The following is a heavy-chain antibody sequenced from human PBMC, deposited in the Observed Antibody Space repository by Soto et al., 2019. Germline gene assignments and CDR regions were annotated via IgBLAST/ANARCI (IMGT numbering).Heavy chain of an antibody. CDR2: ISSSSSTI. CDR1: GFTFRSYS. D-gene: IGHD4-17*01. CDR3: SRYIYGDYDSSP. J-gene: IGHJ5*02. V-gene: IGHV3-48*01. Sequence: ESGGGLVQPGGSLRLSCAASGFTFRSYSMNWVRQAPGKGLEWVSYISSSSSTIYYADSVKGRFTISRDNAKNSLYLQMNSLRAEDTAVYYCSRYIYGDYDSSPWCQGTLVTVSS.